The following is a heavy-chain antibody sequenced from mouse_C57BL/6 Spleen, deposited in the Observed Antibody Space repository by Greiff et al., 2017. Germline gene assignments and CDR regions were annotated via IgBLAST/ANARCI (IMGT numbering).Heavy chain of an antibody. CDR3: TREDYDYLFAY. D-gene: IGHD2-4*01. CDR1: GFTFSSYA. V-gene: IGHV5-9-1*02. Sequence: DVMLVESGEGLVKPGGSLKLSCAASGFTFSSYAMSWVRQTPEKRLEWVADISSGGDYTYYADTVKGRFTVSSDNARNTLYLQMSRRKSEDTAMYYCTREDYDYLFAYWGQGTLVAVSA. J-gene: IGHJ3*01. CDR2: ISSGGDYT.